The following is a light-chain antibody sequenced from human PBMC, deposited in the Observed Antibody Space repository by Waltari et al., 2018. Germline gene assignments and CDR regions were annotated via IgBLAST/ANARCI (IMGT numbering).Light chain of an antibody. J-gene: IGLJ2*01. V-gene: IGLV2-11*01. Sequence: QSALTQPRPVSGSPGQSVTISCTATNRDVGGDYAVSWYQQNAGKAPKLVIYDAVRRPSGVPYRFSGSKYGATASLTISGLQAEDEADYYCCSYAGNYKFVFGGGTKVTVL. CDR3: CSYAGNYKFV. CDR2: DAV. CDR1: NRDVGGDYA.